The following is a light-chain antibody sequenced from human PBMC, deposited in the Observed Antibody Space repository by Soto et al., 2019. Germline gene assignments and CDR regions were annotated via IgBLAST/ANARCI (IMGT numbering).Light chain of an antibody. J-gene: IGLJ2*01. CDR3: QTWGTDTVV. Sequence: QAVVTQSPSASASLGASVELTCTLSSGHSSYPIAWHQQRPEKGPRYLMKVNSDGSHSKGDGLPDRFSGSSSGTGRYLRISSLQSEDEADYYCQTWGTDTVVFGGGTKLTVL. V-gene: IGLV4-69*01. CDR1: SGHSSYP. CDR2: VNSDGSH.